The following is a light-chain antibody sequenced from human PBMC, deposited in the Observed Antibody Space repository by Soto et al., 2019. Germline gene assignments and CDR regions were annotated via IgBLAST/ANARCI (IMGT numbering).Light chain of an antibody. CDR1: SSNIGRNN. CDR3: ASWDDRLSGPI. V-gene: IGLV1-44*01. CDR2: NND. J-gene: IGLJ2*01. Sequence: QSVLTQPPSASGTPGQRVTISCSGSSSNIGRNNVNWYLQVPGTAPKLVIYNNDQRPSGVPDRLLGSKSGTSASLAISGLQSEDEADYYCASWDDRLSGPIFGGGTKLTVL.